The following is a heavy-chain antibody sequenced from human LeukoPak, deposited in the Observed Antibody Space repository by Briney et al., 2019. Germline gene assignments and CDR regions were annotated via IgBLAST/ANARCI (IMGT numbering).Heavy chain of an antibody. Sequence: GGSLRLSCAASGFTFSSYGMNWVRQAPGKGLEWVSSITSSNSYIYYADSVKGRFTISRDNAKNTLYLQMNSLRAEDTAVYYCARYDPLEGHQPFATMILPFLADHDAFDIWGQGTMVTVSS. CDR1: GFTFSSYG. J-gene: IGHJ3*02. D-gene: IGHD3-22*01. CDR2: ITSSNSYI. V-gene: IGHV3-21*01. CDR3: ARYDPLEGHQPFATMILPFLADHDAFDI.